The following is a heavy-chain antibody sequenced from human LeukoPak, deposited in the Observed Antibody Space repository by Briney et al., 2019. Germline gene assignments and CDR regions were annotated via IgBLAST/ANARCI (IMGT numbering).Heavy chain of an antibody. J-gene: IGHJ4*02. CDR1: GYSFTSYW. CDR2: IYPGDSDT. CDR3: ARGGRDILTGYKSHFDY. Sequence: PGESLKISCKGSGYSFTSYWIGWVRQMPGKGLEWMGIIYPGDSDTRYSPSFQGQVTISADESISTAYLQWSSLKASDTAMYYCARGGRDILTGYKSHFDYWGQGTLVTVPS. V-gene: IGHV5-51*01. D-gene: IGHD3-9*01.